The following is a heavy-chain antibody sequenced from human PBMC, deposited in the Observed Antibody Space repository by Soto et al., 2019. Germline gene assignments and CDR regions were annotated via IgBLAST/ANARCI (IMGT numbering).Heavy chain of an antibody. CDR1: GFSLSNARMG. CDR2: IFSNDDK. D-gene: IGHD6-19*01. Sequence: QVTLKESGPVLVKPTEPLTLTCTVSGFSLSNARMGVSWIRQPPGKALEWLAHIFSNDDKSYSTSLKSRLTIPKHTSKSQVVLTMTNMDPVDTATYSCARGTVAGALFFDYWGQGTLVTVSS. J-gene: IGHJ4*02. CDR3: ARGTVAGALFFDY. V-gene: IGHV2-26*01.